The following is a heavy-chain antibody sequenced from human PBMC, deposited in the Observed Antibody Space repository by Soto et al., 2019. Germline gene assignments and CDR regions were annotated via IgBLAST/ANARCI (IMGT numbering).Heavy chain of an antibody. J-gene: IGHJ6*02. CDR1: GGSISSYY. V-gene: IGHV4-59*12. CDR3: ARFDSGYDSYYYYGMDV. Sequence: PSETLSLTCTVSGGSISSYYWSWIRQPPGKGLEWIGYIYYSGSTNYNPSLKSRVTISVDTSKNQFSLKLSSVTAADTAVYYCARFDSGYDSYYYYGMDVWGQGTTVTVSS. D-gene: IGHD5-12*01. CDR2: IYYSGST.